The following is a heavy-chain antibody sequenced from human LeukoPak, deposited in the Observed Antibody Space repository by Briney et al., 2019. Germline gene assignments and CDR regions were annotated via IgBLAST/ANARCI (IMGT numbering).Heavy chain of an antibody. CDR2: MNPNSGIT. J-gene: IGHJ6*03. CDR1: GYTFTSYD. V-gene: IGHV1-8*03. CDR3: ARRLITAEEDYMDV. Sequence: ASVKVSCKASGYTFTSYDINWVRQATGQGLEWMGWMNPNSGITGYAQKFQGRVTITRNTSISTAYMELSSLRSEDTAVYYCARRLITAEEDYMDVWGKGTTVTVSS. D-gene: IGHD3-22*01.